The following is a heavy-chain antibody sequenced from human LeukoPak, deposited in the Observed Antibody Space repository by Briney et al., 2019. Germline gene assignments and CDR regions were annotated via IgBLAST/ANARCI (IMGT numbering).Heavy chain of an antibody. CDR2: IYYSGST. CDR3: ARHPKGYYGSGNLIDY. J-gene: IGHJ4*02. D-gene: IGHD3-10*01. CDR1: GGSISSSSYY. V-gene: IGHV4-39*01. Sequence: SETLSLTCTVSGGSISSSSYYWGWIRQPPGKGLEWIGSIYYSGSTYYNPSLKSRVTISVDTSKNQFSLKLSSVTAADTAVYYCARHPKGYYGSGNLIDYWGQGTLVTVSS.